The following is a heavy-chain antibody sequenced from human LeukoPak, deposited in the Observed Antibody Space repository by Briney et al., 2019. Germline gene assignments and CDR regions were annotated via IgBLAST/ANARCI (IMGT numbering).Heavy chain of an antibody. V-gene: IGHV3-9*01. CDR3: AKDATRYCSSTSCYSTPLAD. CDR1: GFTFDDYA. J-gene: IGHJ4*02. CDR2: ISWNSGSI. Sequence: GGSLRLSCAASGFTFDDYAMHWVRQAPGKGLEWVSGISWNSGSIGYADSVKGRFTISRDNAKNSLYLQMNSLRAEDTALYYCAKDATRYCSSTSCYSTPLADWGQGTLVTASS. D-gene: IGHD2-2*01.